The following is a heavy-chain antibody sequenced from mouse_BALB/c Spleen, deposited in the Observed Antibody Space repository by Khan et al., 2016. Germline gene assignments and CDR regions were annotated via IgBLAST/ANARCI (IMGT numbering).Heavy chain of an antibody. CDR2: IRNKAGGYTT. J-gene: IGHJ3*01. D-gene: IGHD4-1*01. Sequence: EVELVESGGGLVQTGGPLRLSCATSGFTFTDYYMTWVRQPPGKALEWLGFIRNKAGGYTTEYSASVKGRFTISRDNSQSILYLQMNTLRAAANDTSYCESLTGTIAYWGQGTLVTVSA. CDR3: ESLTGTIAY. V-gene: IGHV7-3*02. CDR1: GFTFTDYY.